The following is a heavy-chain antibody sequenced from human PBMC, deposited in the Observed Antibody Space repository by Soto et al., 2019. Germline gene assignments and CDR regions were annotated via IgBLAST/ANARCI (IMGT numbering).Heavy chain of an antibody. V-gene: IGHV4-31*03. J-gene: IGHJ1*01. D-gene: IGHD3-3*01. CDR3: ARGVAHYDFWSGYYREYFKH. Sequence: PSETLSLTCTVSGGSISSGGYYWSWIRQHPGKGLEWIGYIYYSGSTYYNPSLKSRVTISVDTSKNQFSLKLSSVTAADTAVYYCARGVAHYDFWSGYYREYFKHWGQGTLVTVS. CDR1: GGSISSGGYY. CDR2: IYYSGST.